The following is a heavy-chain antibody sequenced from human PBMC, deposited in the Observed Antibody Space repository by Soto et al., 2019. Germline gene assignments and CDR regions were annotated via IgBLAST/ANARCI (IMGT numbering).Heavy chain of an antibody. CDR2: INHSGST. J-gene: IGHJ6*02. Sequence: QVQLQQWGAGLLKTSETLSLTCAVYGGSFGGYYWSWIRQPPGKGLEWIGEINHSGSTNYNSSLKRRVTISVDTSKNQVSLKLSSVTAADTSVYYCARSYGDYGTGYYYNGMDVWGQGTTVTVSS. D-gene: IGHD4-17*01. V-gene: IGHV4-34*01. CDR1: GGSFGGYY. CDR3: ARSYGDYGTGYYYNGMDV.